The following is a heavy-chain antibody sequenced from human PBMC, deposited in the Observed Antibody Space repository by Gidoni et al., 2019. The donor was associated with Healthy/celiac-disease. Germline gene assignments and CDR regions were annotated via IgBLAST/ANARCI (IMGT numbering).Heavy chain of an antibody. CDR3: TRHKTTYFDI. CDR1: GFTFSGSA. Sequence: EVQLVESGGGLVQTGGSLKLSCAASGFTFSGSAMHWVRQAAGKGLEWVGRIRSKANSYATAYAASVKGRFTISRDDSKNTAYLQMNSLKTEDTAVYYCTRHKTTYFDIWGQGTMVTVSS. J-gene: IGHJ3*02. V-gene: IGHV3-73*01. CDR2: IRSKANSYAT.